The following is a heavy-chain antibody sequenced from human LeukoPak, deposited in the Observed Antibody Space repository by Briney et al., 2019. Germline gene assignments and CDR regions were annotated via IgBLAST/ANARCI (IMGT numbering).Heavy chain of an antibody. Sequence: GASVKVSCKASGYTFTSYGISWVRQAPGQGLEWMGWISAYNGNTNYAQKLQGRVTMTTDTSTSTAYMELRSLRSDDTAVYYCARLIYGDSPTLFDPWGQGTLVTVSS. J-gene: IGHJ5*02. CDR2: ISAYNGNT. CDR1: GYTFTSYG. V-gene: IGHV1-18*01. CDR3: ARLIYGDSPTLFDP. D-gene: IGHD4-17*01.